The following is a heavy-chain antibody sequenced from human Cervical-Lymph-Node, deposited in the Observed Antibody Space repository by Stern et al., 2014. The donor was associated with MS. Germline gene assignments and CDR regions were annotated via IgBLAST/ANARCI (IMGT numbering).Heavy chain of an antibody. CDR3: ASLASGWYGMDV. J-gene: IGHJ6*02. Sequence: VQLVESGGGVVQPGRSLRVSCVASGFNFNNHAMHGVRQGPGKALEWVAVIANDARDEHYADSVQGRFNIFRDNSKNNLNVPRNSLRVEDTGVYYCASLASGWYGMDVWGQGTTVTVSS. V-gene: IGHV3-30*04. CDR1: GFNFNNHA. D-gene: IGHD6-19*01. CDR2: IANDARDE.